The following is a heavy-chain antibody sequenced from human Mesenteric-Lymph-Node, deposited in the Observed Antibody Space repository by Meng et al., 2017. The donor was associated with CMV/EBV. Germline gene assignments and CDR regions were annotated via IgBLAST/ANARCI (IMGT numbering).Heavy chain of an antibody. V-gene: IGHV3-33*08. D-gene: IGHD3-10*01. CDR2: IWNDGSDK. Sequence: GGSLRLSCAASGFTFSDYYMSWIRQAPGKGLECVALIWNDGSDKYYADSVKGRFTISRDTSKNTLYLQMNSLRADDTALYYCAKGVGYHPSYYGMDVWGQGTTVTVSS. J-gene: IGHJ6*02. CDR3: AKGVGYHPSYYGMDV. CDR1: GFTFSDYY.